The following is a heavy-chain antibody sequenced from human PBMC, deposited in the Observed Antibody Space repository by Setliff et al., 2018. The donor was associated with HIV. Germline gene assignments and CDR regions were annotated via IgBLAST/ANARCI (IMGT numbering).Heavy chain of an antibody. Sequence: PSETLSLTCTVSGGSLTFGAYYWSWIRQHPGKGLERIGYIYNSGNPYYHPSLESRGTISVDMSKNQFSLNLSSVTAADTAVYYCARSIAGTGFNYYYFMDVWGKGTTVTVSS. J-gene: IGHJ6*03. D-gene: IGHD6-13*01. CDR1: GGSLTFGAYY. CDR2: IYNSGNP. V-gene: IGHV4-31*03. CDR3: ARSIAGTGFNYYYFMDV.